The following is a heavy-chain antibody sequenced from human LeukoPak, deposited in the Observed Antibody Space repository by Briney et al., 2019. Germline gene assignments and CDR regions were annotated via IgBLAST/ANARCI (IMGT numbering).Heavy chain of an antibody. CDR1: GFTFSSYG. J-gene: IGHJ4*02. CDR2: IWYDGSNK. Sequence: GRSLRLSCAASGFTFSSYGMHWVRQAPGKGLEWVAVIWYDGSNKYYADSVKGRFTISRDNSKNTLYLQMNSLRAEDTAVYYCARDKGDTAMVTPLRYWGQGTLVTVSS. CDR3: ARDKGDTAMVTPLRY. V-gene: IGHV3-33*01. D-gene: IGHD5-18*01.